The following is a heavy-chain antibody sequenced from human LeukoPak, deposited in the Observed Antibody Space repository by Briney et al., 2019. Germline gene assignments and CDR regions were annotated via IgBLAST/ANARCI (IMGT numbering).Heavy chain of an antibody. J-gene: IGHJ5*02. CDR2: IYHSGST. D-gene: IGHD6-19*01. V-gene: IGHV4-4*02. CDR1: GGSISSSNW. Sequence: PSETLSLTCAVSGGSISSSNWWSWVRQPPGKGLEWTGEIYHSGSTNYNPSLKSRVTISVDKSKNQFSLKLSSVTAADTAVYYCAREIGIAVAGPSDPWGQGTLVTVSS. CDR3: AREIGIAVAGPSDP.